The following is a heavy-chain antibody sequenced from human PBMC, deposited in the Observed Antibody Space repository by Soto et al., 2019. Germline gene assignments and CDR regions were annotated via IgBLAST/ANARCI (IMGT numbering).Heavy chain of an antibody. CDR2: ISSSSSYI. CDR1: GFTFSSYS. Sequence: EVQLVESGGGLVKPGGSLRLSCAASGFTFSSYSMNWVRQAPGKGLEWVSSISSSSSYIYYADSVKGRFTISRDNAKNSLYLQMNSLRAEDTAVYYCASAEYYFDTSGWCHWGQGTLVTVSS. D-gene: IGHD3-22*01. CDR3: ASAEYYFDTSGWCH. V-gene: IGHV3-21*01. J-gene: IGHJ4*02.